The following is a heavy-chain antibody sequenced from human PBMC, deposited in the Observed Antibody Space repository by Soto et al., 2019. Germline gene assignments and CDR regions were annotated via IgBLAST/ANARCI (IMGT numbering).Heavy chain of an antibody. CDR1: GYTFTSYD. Sequence: ASVKVSCKASGYTFTSYDINWVRQATGQGLEWMGWMNPNSGNTGYAQKFQGRVTMTRNTSISTAYMELSSLRSEDTALYDCARVLGVTTYYYYYYYMDVWGKGTTVTVSS. J-gene: IGHJ6*03. CDR3: ARVLGVTTYYYYYYYMDV. V-gene: IGHV1-8*01. CDR2: MNPNSGNT. D-gene: IGHD1-1*01.